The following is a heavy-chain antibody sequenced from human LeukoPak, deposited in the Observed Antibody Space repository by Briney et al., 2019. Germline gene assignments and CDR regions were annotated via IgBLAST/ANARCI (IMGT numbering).Heavy chain of an antibody. J-gene: IGHJ3*02. CDR2: INYSGST. Sequence: PSETLSLTCTVSGGSISSSSYYWGWIRQPPGKGLEWIGSINYSGSTYYNPSLKSRVTISVVTSKSQFSLKLSSVTAADTAVYYCARPLRYWDAFDIWGQGTMVTVSS. CDR1: GGSISSSSYY. V-gene: IGHV4-39*01. CDR3: ARPLRYWDAFDI. D-gene: IGHD2-8*02.